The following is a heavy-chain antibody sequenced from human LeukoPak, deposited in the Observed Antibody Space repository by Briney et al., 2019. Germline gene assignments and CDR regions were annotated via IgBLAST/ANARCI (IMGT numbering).Heavy chain of an antibody. J-gene: IGHJ4*02. CDR3: VRALGYCSSGSCYYYDY. D-gene: IGHD2-15*01. CDR1: GSSFSSYW. V-gene: IGHV5-51*01. Sequence: GASLKISCQGSGSSFSSYWIGWGRQLPGKGLEWMGIIYPGDSETSYSPSFQGQVTISADKSISTAYLQWSSLKASDTAMYYCVRALGYCSSGSCYYYDYWGQGTLVTVSS. CDR2: IYPGDSET.